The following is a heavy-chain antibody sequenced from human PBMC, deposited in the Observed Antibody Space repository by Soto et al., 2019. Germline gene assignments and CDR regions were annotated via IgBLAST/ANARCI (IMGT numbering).Heavy chain of an antibody. Sequence: PGGSLRLSCAASGFTFSSYSMNWVRQAPGKGREWVSSISSSSSYIYYADSVKGRFTISRDNAKNSLYLQMNSLRAEDTAVYYCARDAYYDFWSGYYQYYYGMDVWGQGTTVTVSS. CDR2: ISSSSSYI. CDR3: ARDAYYDFWSGYYQYYYGMDV. D-gene: IGHD3-3*01. CDR1: GFTFSSYS. V-gene: IGHV3-21*01. J-gene: IGHJ6*02.